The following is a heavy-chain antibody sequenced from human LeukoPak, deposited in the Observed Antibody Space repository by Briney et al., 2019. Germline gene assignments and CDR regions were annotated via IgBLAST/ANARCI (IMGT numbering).Heavy chain of an antibody. CDR1: GFTFSSYE. CDR2: ISDSGSSI. V-gene: IGHV3-48*03. CDR3: ARRRTGILSP. D-gene: IGHD3-9*01. J-gene: IGHJ5*02. Sequence: PGGSLRLSCAASGFTFSSYEMNWVRQAPGKGLEWVSYISDSGSSIYYVDSVKGRFTISGDYAKNSLYLQMNSLRAEDTAIYYCARRRTGILSPWGQGTLVTVSS.